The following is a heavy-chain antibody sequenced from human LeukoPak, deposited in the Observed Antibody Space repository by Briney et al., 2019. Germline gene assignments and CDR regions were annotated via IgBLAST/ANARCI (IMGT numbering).Heavy chain of an antibody. CDR2: IYYSGST. J-gene: IGHJ4*02. CDR3: ARVSVFAADLDY. CDR1: GGSINDSSYY. D-gene: IGHD6-13*01. V-gene: IGHV4-61*05. Sequence: SETLSLTCTVSGGSINDSSYYWGWIRQPPGKGLEWIGYIYYSGSTNYNPSLKSRVTISVDTSKNQFSLKLSSVTAADTAVYYCARVSVFAADLDYWGQGTLVTVSS.